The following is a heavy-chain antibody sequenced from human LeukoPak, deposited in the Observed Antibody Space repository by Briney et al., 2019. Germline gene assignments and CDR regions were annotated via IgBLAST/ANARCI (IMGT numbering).Heavy chain of an antibody. CDR2: IYYSGST. D-gene: IGHD6-19*01. Sequence: SETLSLTCTVSGGSISSYYWSWIRQPPGKGLEWIGYIYYSGSTNYNPSLKRRVTISVDTSKNQFSLKLSSVTAADTAVYYCARDREIAVAGTGFDYWGQGTLVTVSS. CDR1: GGSISSYY. CDR3: ARDREIAVAGTGFDY. V-gene: IGHV4-59*01. J-gene: IGHJ4*02.